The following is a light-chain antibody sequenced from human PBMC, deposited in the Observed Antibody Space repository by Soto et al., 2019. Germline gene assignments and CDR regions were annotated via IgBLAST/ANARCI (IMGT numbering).Light chain of an antibody. CDR2: GAG. J-gene: IGKJ4*01. CDR1: QNVRKY. V-gene: IGKV3-20*01. CDR3: HQYGESPPT. Sequence: EVVLTQSPGILSLSPGERVTVSCRASQNVRKYLAWYQQKPGQAPRLVIYGAGTRGSGVPDRFSGSGSGTDFTLTINSLESDDSAVYYCHQYGESPPTFGGGTKVEI.